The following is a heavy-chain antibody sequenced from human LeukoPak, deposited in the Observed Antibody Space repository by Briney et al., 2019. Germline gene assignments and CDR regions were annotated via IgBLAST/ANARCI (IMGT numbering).Heavy chain of an antibody. J-gene: IGHJ6*02. D-gene: IGHD6-19*01. V-gene: IGHV3-73*01. CDR2: IKSKANSYAT. Sequence: GGPLRLSCAASGFTFSGSARHWVRQASGKGLEWFGRIKSKANSYATAYAASVKGRFTISRDDSKNTAYLQMNSLKTEDTAVYYCTRGIAVAGRFYYYGMDVWGQGTTVTVSS. CDR1: GFTFSGSA. CDR3: TRGIAVAGRFYYYGMDV.